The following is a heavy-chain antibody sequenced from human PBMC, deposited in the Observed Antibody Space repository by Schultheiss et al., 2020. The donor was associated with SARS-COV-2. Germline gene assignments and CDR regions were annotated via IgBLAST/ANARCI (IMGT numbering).Heavy chain of an antibody. CDR2: INSDGSST. Sequence: GGSLRLSCAASGFTFSSYWMHWVRQAPGKGLVWVSRINSDGSSTSYADSVKGRFTISRDNAKNTLYLQMNSLRAEDTAVYYCAREQGGTVVTSVRYYYGMDVWGQGTTVTVSS. D-gene: IGHD4-23*01. CDR1: GFTFSSYW. J-gene: IGHJ6*02. V-gene: IGHV3-74*01. CDR3: AREQGGTVVTSVRYYYGMDV.